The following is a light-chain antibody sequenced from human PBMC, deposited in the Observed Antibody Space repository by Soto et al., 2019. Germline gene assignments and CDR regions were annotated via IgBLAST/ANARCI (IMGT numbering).Light chain of an antibody. CDR2: EVS. CDR1: SSDVGGYDY. Sequence: QSALTQPASVSGSPGQSITISCTGTSSDVGGYDYVSWYQLHPGKAPKLIVFEVSNRPSGVSYRFSGSKSGNTASLTISGLQAEDEADYFCSSYSISTAYLFGTGTKLTGL. V-gene: IGLV2-14*01. CDR3: SSYSISTAYL. J-gene: IGLJ1*01.